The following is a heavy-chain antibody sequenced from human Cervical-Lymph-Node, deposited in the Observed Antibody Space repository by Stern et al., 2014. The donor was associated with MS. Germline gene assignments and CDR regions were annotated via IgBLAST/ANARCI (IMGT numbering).Heavy chain of an antibody. CDR1: GFSFSDYY. J-gene: IGHJ4*02. CDR2: ISGSTSYT. D-gene: IGHD6-19*01. CDR3: ARGYSSGWYAGSDY. V-gene: IGHV3-11*06. Sequence: DQLVESGGGLVKPGGSLRLSCAASGFSFSDYYMSWIRQAPGKGLEWVPYISGSTSYTKYADSVKGRFTISRDNTKNSLYLQMNSLSAEDTAVYYCARGYSSGWYAGSDYWGQGSLVTVSS.